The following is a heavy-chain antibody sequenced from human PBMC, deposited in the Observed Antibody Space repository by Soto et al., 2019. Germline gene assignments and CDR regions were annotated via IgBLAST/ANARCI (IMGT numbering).Heavy chain of an antibody. CDR2: IYYSGST. V-gene: IGHV4-59*08. D-gene: IGHD5-12*01. CDR3: ASDGRGYSGYGFSSFDY. CDR1: GGSISSYY. J-gene: IGHJ4*02. Sequence: PSETLSLTCTVSGGSISSYYWSWIRQPPGKGLEWIGYIYYSGSTNYNPSLKSRVTISVDTSKNQFSLKLSSVTAADTAVYYCASDGRGYSGYGFSSFDYWGQGTLVTVSS.